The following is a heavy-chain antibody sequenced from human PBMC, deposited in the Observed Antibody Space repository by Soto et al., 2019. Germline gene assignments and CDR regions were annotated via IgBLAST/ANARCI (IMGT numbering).Heavy chain of an antibody. CDR1: GYTFTSYA. CDR2: IIPILGTA. Sequence: QVQLVQSGAEVKKPGASVKVSCKASGYTFTSYAISWVRQAPGQGLEWMGGIIPILGTANYAQKFQGRVTITADKSTSTAYMELSSLRSEDTAVYYCARYSSSWYGFYYYGMDVWGQGTTVTVSS. V-gene: IGHV1-69*10. J-gene: IGHJ6*02. CDR3: ARYSSSWYGFYYYGMDV. D-gene: IGHD6-13*01.